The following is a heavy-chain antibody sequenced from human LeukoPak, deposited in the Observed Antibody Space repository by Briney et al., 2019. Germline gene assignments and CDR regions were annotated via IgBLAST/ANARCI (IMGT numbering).Heavy chain of an antibody. CDR3: ARAPVGYSSGWYPTYPSFDY. CDR1: GGYFSGYY. V-gene: IGHV4-34*01. J-gene: IGHJ4*02. D-gene: IGHD6-19*01. CDR2: INHSGST. Sequence: ETLSLTCAVYGGYFSGYYWSWIRQPPGKGLEWIGEINHSGSTNYNPSLKSRVTISVDTSKNQFSLKLSSVTAADTAVYYCARAPVGYSSGWYPTYPSFDYWGQGTLVTVSS.